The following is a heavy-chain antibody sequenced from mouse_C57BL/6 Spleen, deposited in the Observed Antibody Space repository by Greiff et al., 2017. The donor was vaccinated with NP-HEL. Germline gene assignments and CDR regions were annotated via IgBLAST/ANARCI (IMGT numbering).Heavy chain of an antibody. CDR1: GFSLTSYG. D-gene: IGHD3-2*02. V-gene: IGHV2-6*01. J-gene: IGHJ3*01. CDR2: IWGVGST. CDR3: ATDSSGSPFAY. Sequence: VKLVESGPGLVAPSQSLSITCTVSGFSLTSYGVDWVRQSPGKGLEWLGVIWGVGSTNYNSALKSRLSISKDNSKSQVFLKMNSLQTDDTAMYYCATDSSGSPFAYWGQGTLVTVSA.